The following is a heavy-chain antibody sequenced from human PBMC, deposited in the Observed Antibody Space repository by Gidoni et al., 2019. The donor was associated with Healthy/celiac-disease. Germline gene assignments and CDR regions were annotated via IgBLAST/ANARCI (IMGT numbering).Heavy chain of an antibody. V-gene: IGHV3-15*07. CDR1: GFTFSNAW. Sequence: EVQLVESGGGLVKPGGSLRLSCADSGFTFSNAWMNWVRQAPGKGLGWVGRIKSKTDGGTKDYAAPVKGRFTISRDDSKNTLYLQMNSLKTEDTAVYYCTTDMYYDFWSGYYNPHFDYWGQGTLVTVSS. CDR2: IKSKTDGGTK. CDR3: TTDMYYDFWSGYYNPHFDY. J-gene: IGHJ4*02. D-gene: IGHD3-3*01.